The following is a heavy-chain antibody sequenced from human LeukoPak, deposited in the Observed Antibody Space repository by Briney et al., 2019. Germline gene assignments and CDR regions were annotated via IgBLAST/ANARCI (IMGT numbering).Heavy chain of an antibody. CDR2: IYHSGST. D-gene: IGHD3-10*01. V-gene: IGHV4-4*02. CDR3: ARQYMVRGVTSPRFDY. Sequence: SGTLSLTCAVSGGSISSSNWWSWVRQPPGKGLEWIGEIYHSGSTNYNPSLKSRVTISVDRSKNQFSLKLSSVTAADTAVYYCARQYMVRGVTSPRFDYWGQGTLVTVSS. J-gene: IGHJ4*02. CDR1: GGSISSSNW.